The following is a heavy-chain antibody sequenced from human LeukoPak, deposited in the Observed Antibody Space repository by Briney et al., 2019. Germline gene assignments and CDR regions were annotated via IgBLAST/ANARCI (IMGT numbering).Heavy chain of an antibody. CDR1: GFTFSSCA. J-gene: IGHJ4*02. CDR3: AREPPYGYFDY. D-gene: IGHD3-10*01. CDR2: ISSNGGST. Sequence: GGSLRLSCAASGFTFSSCAMSWVRQAPGKGLEYVSAISSNGGSTYYANSVKGRFTISRDNSKNTLYLQMGSLRAEDMAVYYCAREPPYGYFDYWGQGTLVTVSS. V-gene: IGHV3-64*01.